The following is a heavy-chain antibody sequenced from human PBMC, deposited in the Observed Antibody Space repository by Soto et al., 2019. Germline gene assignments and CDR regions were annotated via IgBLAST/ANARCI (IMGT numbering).Heavy chain of an antibody. CDR1: GYTFTRYY. J-gene: IGHJ4*02. D-gene: IGHD2-15*01. V-gene: IGHV1-46*01. Sequence: ASVKVSCKASGYTFTRYYMHWVRQAPGQGLEWMGIINPSGGSTSYAQKFQGRVTMTRDTSTSTVYMELSSLRSEDTAVYYCASERYCSGGSCYFNFDYWGQGTLVTVSS. CDR2: INPSGGST. CDR3: ASERYCSGGSCYFNFDY.